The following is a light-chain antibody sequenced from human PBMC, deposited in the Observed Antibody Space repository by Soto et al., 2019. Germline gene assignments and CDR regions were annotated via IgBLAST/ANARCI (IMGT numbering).Light chain of an antibody. CDR1: QSVRTN. CDR3: QQYNNWPPRHT. Sequence: EIVMTQSPATLSVSPGERVTLSCRASQSVRTNLAWYQQKPGQPPRLLIHGASTRATGIPARFSGSGSGTEFTLTISSLQSEDFAVYYCQQYNNWPPRHTFGQGTKLEIK. J-gene: IGKJ2*01. CDR2: GAS. V-gene: IGKV3-15*01.